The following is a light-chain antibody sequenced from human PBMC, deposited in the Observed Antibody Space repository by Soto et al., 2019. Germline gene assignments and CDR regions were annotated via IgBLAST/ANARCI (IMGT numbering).Light chain of an antibody. CDR3: CSYAGSYTFYV. V-gene: IGLV2-11*01. J-gene: IGLJ1*01. CDR2: DVS. Sequence: QSVLTQPRSVSGSPGQSVTISCTGTSSDVVGYNYVSWYQQHPGKAPKLMIYDVSKRPSGVPDRFSGSKSGNTASLTISGLQAEDEADYFCCSYAGSYTFYVFGTGTKVTVL. CDR1: SSDVVGYNY.